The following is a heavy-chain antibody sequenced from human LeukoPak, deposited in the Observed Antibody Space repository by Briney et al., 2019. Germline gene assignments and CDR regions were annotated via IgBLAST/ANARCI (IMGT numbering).Heavy chain of an antibody. CDR3: AKDPGWSYGYGY. Sequence: GGSLRLSCAASGFTFSSYTMSWVRQAPGKGLEWVSAISGSGGSTYYADSVKGRFTISRDNSKNTLYLQMNSLRAEDTAVYYCAKDPGWSYGYGYWGQGTLVTVSS. D-gene: IGHD5-18*01. CDR1: GFTFSSYT. V-gene: IGHV3-23*01. CDR2: ISGSGGST. J-gene: IGHJ4*02.